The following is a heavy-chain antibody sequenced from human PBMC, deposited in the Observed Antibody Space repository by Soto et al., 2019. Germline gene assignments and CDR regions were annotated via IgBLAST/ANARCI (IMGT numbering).Heavy chain of an antibody. Sequence: SETLSLTCTVSGDSMNSYCWSWIRQPPGKGLEWIGYVCYSGSSESTNYSPALSSRVTMSVDSSKKQFSLKLSSVTAADTALYYCARRHGSGSYDSWGQGTQVTVSS. CDR3: ARRHGSGSYDS. J-gene: IGHJ5*02. CDR1: GDSMNSYC. D-gene: IGHD3-10*01. V-gene: IGHV4-59*08. CDR2: VCYSGSSEST.